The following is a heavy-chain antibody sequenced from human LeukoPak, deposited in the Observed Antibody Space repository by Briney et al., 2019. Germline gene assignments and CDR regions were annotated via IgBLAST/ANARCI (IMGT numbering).Heavy chain of an antibody. J-gene: IGHJ5*02. D-gene: IGHD3-10*01. CDR1: GYTFTNYD. CDR2: MNPNSGNT. V-gene: IGHV1-8*01. CDR3: ARMHYYDSGSSNWFDP. Sequence: ASVKVSCKASGYTFTNYDINWVRQATGQGLEWMGWMNPNSGNTGYAQKFQGRVTMTRNTSINTAYMELSSLRSEDTAVYYCARMHYYDSGSSNWFDPWGQGTLVTVSS.